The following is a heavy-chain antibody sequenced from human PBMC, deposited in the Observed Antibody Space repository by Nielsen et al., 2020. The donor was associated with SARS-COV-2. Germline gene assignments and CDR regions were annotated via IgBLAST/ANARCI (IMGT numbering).Heavy chain of an antibody. CDR3: ARFPYCGGDCPGSWFDP. CDR2: VRSPTYGATS. J-gene: IGHJ5*02. Sequence: GSLRLSCTASAFPFSDYYLSWVRQAPGKGLEWLGFVRSPTYGATSEYAASVKGRFTISRDDSKSIAYLQMNSLKSEDTAVYHCARFPYCGGDCPGSWFDPWGQGTLVTVSS. V-gene: IGHV3-49*04. CDR1: AFPFSDYY. D-gene: IGHD2-21*02.